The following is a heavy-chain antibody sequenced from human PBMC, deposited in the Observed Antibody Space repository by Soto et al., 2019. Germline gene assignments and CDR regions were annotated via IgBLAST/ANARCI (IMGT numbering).Heavy chain of an antibody. CDR3: ARQAPTQLERLGFY. CDR1: GFTFSSYS. Sequence: PGGSLRLSCAASGFTFSSYSMNWVRQAPGKGLEWVSYISSSSSTIYYADSVKGRFTISRDNAKNSLYLQMNSLRAEDTAVYYCARQAPTQLERLGFYWGQGTLVTVSS. CDR2: ISSSSSTI. J-gene: IGHJ4*02. D-gene: IGHD1-1*01. V-gene: IGHV3-48*01.